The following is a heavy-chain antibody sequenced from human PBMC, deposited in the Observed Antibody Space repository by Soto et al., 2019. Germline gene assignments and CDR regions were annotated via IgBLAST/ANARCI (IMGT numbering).Heavy chain of an antibody. CDR2: ISSSGSTI. CDR1: GFTFSSYE. V-gene: IGHV3-48*03. D-gene: IGHD3-3*01. CDR3: ARVAASGYLPGGMDV. Sequence: GGSLRLSCAASGFTFSSYEMNWVRQAPGKGLEWVPYISSSGSTIYYADSVKGRFTISRDNAKNSLYLQMNSLRAEDTAVYYCARVAASGYLPGGMDVWGQGTTVTVSS. J-gene: IGHJ6*02.